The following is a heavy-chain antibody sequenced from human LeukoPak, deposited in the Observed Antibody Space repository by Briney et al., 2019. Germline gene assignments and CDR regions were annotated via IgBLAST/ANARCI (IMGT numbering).Heavy chain of an antibody. CDR3: ARVGGSGWYGGYYGMDV. J-gene: IGHJ6*02. CDR1: GGSFSGYY. D-gene: IGHD6-19*01. CDR2: INHSGST. Sequence: PSETLSLTCAVYGGSFSGYYWSWIRQPPGKGLEWIGEINHSGSTNYNPSLKSRVTISVDTSKNQFSLKLSSVTAADTAVYYCARVGGSGWYGGYYGMDVWGQGTTVTVSS. V-gene: IGHV4-34*01.